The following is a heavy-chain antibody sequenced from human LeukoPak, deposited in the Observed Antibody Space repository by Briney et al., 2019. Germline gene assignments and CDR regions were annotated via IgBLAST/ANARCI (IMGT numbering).Heavy chain of an antibody. CDR3: AKSHITRYPLQYYFDL. CDR1: GFTFISYA. CDR2: ISVTGDIT. J-gene: IGHJ4*02. D-gene: IGHD2-21*01. V-gene: IGHV3-23*01. Sequence: GGSLRLSCAASGFTFISYAMSWLRQAPQKGLEWVSGISVTGDITYYADSVKGRFTIAIDNSRTTLYLQLNSLRADDTAVYYCAKSHITRYPLQYYFDLWGQGAQVIVSS.